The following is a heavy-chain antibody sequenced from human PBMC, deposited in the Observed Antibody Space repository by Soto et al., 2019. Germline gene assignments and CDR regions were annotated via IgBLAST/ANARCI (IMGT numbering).Heavy chain of an antibody. CDR1: AGTFSSYA. CDR2: IIPIFGTA. Sequence: GASVKVSCKASAGTFSSYAISWVRQAPGQGLEWMGGIIPIFGTANYAQKFQGRVTSTADESTITAYMELSSLRSEDTAVYYCASQHRLRGGPTAFDIWGQGTMVTVSS. D-gene: IGHD3-16*01. CDR3: ASQHRLRGGPTAFDI. J-gene: IGHJ3*02. V-gene: IGHV1-69*13.